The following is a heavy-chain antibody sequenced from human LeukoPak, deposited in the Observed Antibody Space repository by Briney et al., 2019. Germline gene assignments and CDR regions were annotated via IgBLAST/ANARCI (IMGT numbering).Heavy chain of an antibody. CDR1: GFTFSNAW. D-gene: IGHD3-3*01. CDR2: IKSKTDGGTT. J-gene: IGHJ4*02. CDR3: TATYYDFWSGRDY. V-gene: IGHV3-15*01. Sequence: GGSLRLSCAASGFTFSNAWMSWVRQAPGKGLEWVGRIKSKTDGGTTDYAATVKGRFTISRDDSKNTLYLQMNSMKTEDTAVYYCTATYYDFWSGRDYWGQGTLVTVSS.